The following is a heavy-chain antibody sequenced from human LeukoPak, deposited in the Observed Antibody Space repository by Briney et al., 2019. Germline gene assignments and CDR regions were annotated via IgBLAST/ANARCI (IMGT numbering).Heavy chain of an antibody. CDR3: ARERRQVPPYGMDV. CDR1: GFTFSSYG. V-gene: IGHV3-30*02. D-gene: IGHD3-10*01. J-gene: IGHJ6*02. CDR2: IRYDGSNK. Sequence: GGSLRLSCAASGFTFSSYGMHWVRQAPGKGLEWGPFIRYDGSNKYYADSVKGRFTISRDNSKNTLYLQMNSLRAEDTAVYYCARERRQVPPYGMDVWGQGTTVTVSS.